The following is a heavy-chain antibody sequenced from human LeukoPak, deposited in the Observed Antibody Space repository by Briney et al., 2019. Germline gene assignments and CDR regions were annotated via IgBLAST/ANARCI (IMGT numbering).Heavy chain of an antibody. D-gene: IGHD3-16*01. Sequence: GGSLRLSCVASGFTFSSYWMHWVRQAPGTGLVGVSRVNSDGSGTIYLDSVKGRFTISRDNAKNTLYLQMNSLRADDTAVYYCARGGTLHGFDIWGQGTMVTVSS. CDR1: GFTFSSYW. J-gene: IGHJ3*02. V-gene: IGHV3-74*01. CDR3: ARGGTLHGFDI. CDR2: VNSDGSGT.